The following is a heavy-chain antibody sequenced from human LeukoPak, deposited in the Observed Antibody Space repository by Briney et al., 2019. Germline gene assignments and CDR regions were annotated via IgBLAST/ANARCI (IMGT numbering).Heavy chain of an antibody. CDR3: ARGNIAGSAFDI. V-gene: IGHV1-69*04. CDR2: IIPILGIA. D-gene: IGHD1-26*01. J-gene: IGHJ3*02. Sequence: SVKVSCKASGGTFSSYAISWVRQAPGQGLEWMGRIIPILGIANYAQKFQGRVTITADKSTSTAYMELSSLRSEDTAVYYCARGNIAGSAFDIWGQGTMVTVSS. CDR1: GGTFSSYA.